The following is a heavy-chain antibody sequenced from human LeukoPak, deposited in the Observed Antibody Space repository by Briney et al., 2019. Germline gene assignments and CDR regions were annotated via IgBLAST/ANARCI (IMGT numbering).Heavy chain of an antibody. Sequence: GESLKISCKGSGYTFTIYWIAWVRQMPGKGLEWMGIIYPDDSHTRYSPSFQGQVTISADKSISTAYLQWSSLQASDTAMYYCARRGYSGNFPDYWGQGTLVTVSS. D-gene: IGHD4-23*01. V-gene: IGHV5-51*01. CDR1: GYTFTIYW. J-gene: IGHJ4*02. CDR2: IYPDDSHT. CDR3: ARRGYSGNFPDY.